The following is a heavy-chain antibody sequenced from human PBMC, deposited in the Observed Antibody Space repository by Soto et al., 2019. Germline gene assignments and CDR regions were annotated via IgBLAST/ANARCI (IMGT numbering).Heavy chain of an antibody. CDR1: GGSFSPYF. D-gene: IGHD6-19*01. CDR3: ARLASGWQYYYFDF. Sequence: QVQLQQWGAGLLKPSETLSLTCAVYGGSFSPYFWSWIRQPPGKGLEWIGEINHSGSTNYNPSLTRRATLSVDTSKTPVSPKLTSVTAADTAVYYCARLASGWQYYYFDFWGRGTPVTVSS. V-gene: IGHV4-34*01. CDR2: INHSGST. J-gene: IGHJ2*01.